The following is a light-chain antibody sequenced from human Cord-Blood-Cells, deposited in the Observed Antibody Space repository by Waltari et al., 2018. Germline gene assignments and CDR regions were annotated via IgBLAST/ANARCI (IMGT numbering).Light chain of an antibody. CDR2: GAS. V-gene: IGKV3-20*01. Sequence: EVVLTQSPCTLPLSPGERATLSCRASQSVSSSYLAWYQQKPGQAPRLLIYGASSRATGIPDRFSGSGSGTDFTLTISRLEPEDFAVYYCQQYGSPWTFGQGTKVEIK. CDR3: QQYGSPWT. CDR1: QSVSSSY. J-gene: IGKJ1*01.